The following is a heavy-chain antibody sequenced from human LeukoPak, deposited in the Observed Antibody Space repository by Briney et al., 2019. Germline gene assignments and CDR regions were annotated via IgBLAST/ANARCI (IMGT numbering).Heavy chain of an antibody. CDR1: GYTLTELS. J-gene: IGHJ1*01. Sequence: ASVKVSCKVSGYTLTELSMHGVRQTPGKGRECMGRFDLEDGETIYAQKFQGRVTMTEDASTNTAYMELSSLRSEDTAVYYCATQQLVRFVLRFQHWGQGTLVTVSS. CDR3: ATQQLVRFVLRFQH. CDR2: FDLEDGET. D-gene: IGHD6-13*01. V-gene: IGHV1-24*01.